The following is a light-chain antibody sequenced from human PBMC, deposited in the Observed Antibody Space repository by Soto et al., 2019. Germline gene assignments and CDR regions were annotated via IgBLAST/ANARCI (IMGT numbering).Light chain of an antibody. Sequence: EIVLTQSPATLSLSPGERATLSCRASQSVGSFLAWYQQKYGQAPRLLIYDASNRAHGIPARFSGSGSGTDFTLTISSLEPEDFAVYYCQHRNNWLGTFGPGTKVDIK. CDR2: DAS. V-gene: IGKV3-11*01. CDR3: QHRNNWLGT. J-gene: IGKJ3*01. CDR1: QSVGSF.